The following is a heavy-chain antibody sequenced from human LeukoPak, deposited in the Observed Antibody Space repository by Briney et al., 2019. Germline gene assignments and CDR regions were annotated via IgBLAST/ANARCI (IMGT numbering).Heavy chain of an antibody. V-gene: IGHV3-23*01. CDR3: AKDGGLWFGELSNFDY. J-gene: IGHJ4*02. CDR1: GFTFSSYA. CDR2: ISGSGGST. D-gene: IGHD3-10*01. Sequence: GGSLRLSCAASGFTFSSYAMSWVRQAPGKGLEWVSAISGSGGSTYYADSVKGRFTISRDNSKNTLYLQMSSLRAEDTAVYYCAKDGGLWFGELSNFDYWGQGTLVTVSS.